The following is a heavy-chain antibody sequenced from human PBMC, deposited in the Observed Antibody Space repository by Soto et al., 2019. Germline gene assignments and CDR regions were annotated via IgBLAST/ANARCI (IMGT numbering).Heavy chain of an antibody. Sequence: QVXLQXXXAGLLKPSETLSLTCXVYGGSXXXXXXXXXRQPPGKGLEWIGEINHSGSTNYNPSLKSRVTISVDTSKXQFXXKXXXVTVADTAVYYCARIAAYSNYVRYYFDYWGQGTLVTVSS. CDR3: ARIAAYSNYVRYYFDY. CDR1: GGSXXXXX. J-gene: IGHJ4*02. V-gene: IGHV4-34*01. CDR2: INHSGST. D-gene: IGHD4-4*01.